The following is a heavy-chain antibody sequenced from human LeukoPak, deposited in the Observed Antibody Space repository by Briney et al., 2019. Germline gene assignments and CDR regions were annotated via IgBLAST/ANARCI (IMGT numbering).Heavy chain of an antibody. CDR3: ARAGTTDDAFDI. J-gene: IGHJ3*02. CDR1: GYTFTGYY. D-gene: IGHD1-7*01. CDR2: INPNSGGT. Sequence: ASVKVSCKASGYTFTGYYMHWVRQAPGQGLEWMGWINPNSGGTNYAQKFQGRVTMTRDTSISTAYMELSRLRSDDTAVCYCARAGTTDDAFDIWGQGTMVTVSS. V-gene: IGHV1-2*02.